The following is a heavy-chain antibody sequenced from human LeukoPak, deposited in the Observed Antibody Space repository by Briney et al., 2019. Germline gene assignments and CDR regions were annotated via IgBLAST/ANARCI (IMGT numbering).Heavy chain of an antibody. V-gene: IGHV3-30*02. CDR2: IRYDGSNK. CDR1: GFTFSSYG. D-gene: IGHD3-10*01. J-gene: IGHJ4*02. Sequence: GGSLRXSCAASGFTFSSYGMHWVRQAPGKGLEWVAFIRYDGSNKYYADPVKGRFTISRDNSKNTLYLQMNSLRAEDTAVYYCARDLEGSGSFYRPSYDYWGQGTLVTVSS. CDR3: ARDLEGSGSFYRPSYDY.